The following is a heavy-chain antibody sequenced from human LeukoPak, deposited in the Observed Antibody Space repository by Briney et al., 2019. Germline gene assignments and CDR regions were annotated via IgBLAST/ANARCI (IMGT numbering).Heavy chain of an antibody. D-gene: IGHD3-10*01. V-gene: IGHV4-30-2*01. J-gene: IGHJ2*01. Sequence: SRTLSLTCAVSGGSLSSGGYHWRWMRPPPGKGLEWVGYIYRSGSSYYNPFLKSRVTISVDRSNNQFSLKLSSVTAADTAVYFCARGNYGSGSLFRGCYFDIWGRGTLVTASS. CDR3: ARGNYGSGSLFRGCYFDI. CDR1: GGSLSSGGYH. CDR2: IYRSGSS.